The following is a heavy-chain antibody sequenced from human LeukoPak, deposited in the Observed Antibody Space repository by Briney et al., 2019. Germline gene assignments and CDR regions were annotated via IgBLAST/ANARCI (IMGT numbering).Heavy chain of an antibody. Sequence: SETLSLTCTVSGGSISSYYWSWIRQPPGKGXXXXXXXXYSGSTNYNPSLKSRVTISVDTSKNQFSLKLSSVTAADTAVYYCATVPNSSGWDGGAFDIWGQGTMVTVSS. CDR3: ATVPNSSGWDGGAFDI. D-gene: IGHD6-19*01. CDR2: XXYSGST. V-gene: IGHV4-59*01. CDR1: GGSISSYY. J-gene: IGHJ3*02.